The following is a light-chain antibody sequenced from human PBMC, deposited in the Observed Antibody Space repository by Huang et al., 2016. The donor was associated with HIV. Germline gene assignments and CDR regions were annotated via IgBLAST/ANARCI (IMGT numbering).Light chain of an antibody. CDR1: QSVSSN. Sequence: EIAMTQSPATLSVSPGERATLSCRASQSVSSNLAWYQQRPGQAPRLLIDGTSTRATGIPARFSGSGSGTEFTLTISSLQSEDFAVYYCQQYNNWPTTFGQGTKVEIK. CDR2: GTS. CDR3: QQYNNWPTT. J-gene: IGKJ1*01. V-gene: IGKV3-15*01.